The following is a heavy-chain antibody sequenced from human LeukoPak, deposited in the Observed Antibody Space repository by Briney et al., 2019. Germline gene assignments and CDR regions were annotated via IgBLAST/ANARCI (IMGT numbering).Heavy chain of an antibody. CDR2: INPNSGGT. CDR1: GYTFTGYY. CDR3: ARDARRSTGSSYYFDC. J-gene: IGHJ4*02. D-gene: IGHD2-2*01. V-gene: IGHV1-2*02. Sequence: GASVKVSCKASGYTFTGYYMHWVRQALGQGLEWMGWINPNSGGTNYAQKFQGRVTMTRDTSISTAYTELSRLRSDDTAVYYCARDARRSTGSSYYFDCWGQGTLVTVSS.